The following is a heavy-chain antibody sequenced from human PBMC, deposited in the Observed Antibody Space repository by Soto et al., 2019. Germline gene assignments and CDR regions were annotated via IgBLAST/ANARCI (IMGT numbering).Heavy chain of an antibody. Sequence: SLRLSCAASGFTVSSNYMSWVRQAPGKGLEWVSVIYSGGSTYYADSVKGRFTISRDNSKNTLYLQMNSLRAEDTAVYYCARANSAPGIRFLELLEINWFDPWGQGTLVTVSS. CDR3: ARANSAPGIRFLELLEINWFDP. D-gene: IGHD3-3*01. CDR2: IYSGGST. V-gene: IGHV3-66*01. CDR1: GFTVSSNY. J-gene: IGHJ5*02.